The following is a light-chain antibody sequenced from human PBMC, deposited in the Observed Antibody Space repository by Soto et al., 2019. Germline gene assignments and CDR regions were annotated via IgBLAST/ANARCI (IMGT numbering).Light chain of an antibody. J-gene: IGKJ3*01. V-gene: IGKV1D-13*01. CDR3: QQYNNWPLT. CDR2: DAS. Sequence: AIQLTQSPSSLSASVGDRVTITCRASQGIRNDLGWYQQKPGKAPKLLVYDASSLESGVPSRFSGSGSGTEFTLTISSLQSEDFAVYYCQQYNNWPLTFGPGTKVDIK. CDR1: QGIRND.